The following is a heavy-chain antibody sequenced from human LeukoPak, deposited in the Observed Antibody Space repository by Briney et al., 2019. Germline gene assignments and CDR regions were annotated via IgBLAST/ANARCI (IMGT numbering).Heavy chain of an antibody. J-gene: IGHJ4*02. CDR3: AREFWAGTLDS. CDR1: GFTFSSYD. CDR2: ISASNSVI. Sequence: PGGSLRLSCAASGFTFSSYDMNWVRQAPGRGLEWVAYISASNSVIYYADSVKGRFTLSRDNAKNSLYMQMNSLRDEDTGIYYCAREFWAGTLDSWGPGTLVTVSS. V-gene: IGHV3-48*03. D-gene: IGHD6-19*01.